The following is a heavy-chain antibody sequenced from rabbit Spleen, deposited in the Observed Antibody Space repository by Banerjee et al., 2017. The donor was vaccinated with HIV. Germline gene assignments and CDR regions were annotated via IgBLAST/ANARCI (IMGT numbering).Heavy chain of an antibody. CDR1: GFSFSGRDV. Sequence: QEDLEESGGGLVKPEGSLTLTCKASGFSFSGRDVMCWVRQAPGKGLEWIGYIEPIFGNTYYANWVNGRFTISSHNAQNTLYLQLSSLTAADTATYFCARDLHYGNKWCGLWGPGTLVTV. J-gene: IGHJ4*01. V-gene: IGHV1S45*01. CDR3: ARDLHYGNKWCGL. CDR2: IEPIFGNT. D-gene: IGHD2-1*01.